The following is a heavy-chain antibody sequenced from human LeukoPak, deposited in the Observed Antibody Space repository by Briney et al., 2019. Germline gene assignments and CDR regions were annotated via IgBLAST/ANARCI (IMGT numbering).Heavy chain of an antibody. Sequence: PSETLSLTCTVSGGSISSSSYYWGWIRQPPGKGLEWIGGIYYSGSTYHNPSLKSRVTISVDTSKNQFSLKLSSVTAADTAVYYCARLLPRRGWYFDYWGQGTLVTVSS. CDR1: GGSISSSSYY. J-gene: IGHJ4*02. CDR3: ARLLPRRGWYFDY. CDR2: IYYSGST. V-gene: IGHV4-39*01. D-gene: IGHD2-15*01.